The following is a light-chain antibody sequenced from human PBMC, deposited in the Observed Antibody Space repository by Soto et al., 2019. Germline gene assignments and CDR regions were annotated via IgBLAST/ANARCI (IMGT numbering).Light chain of an antibody. CDR3: AAWDDSLSGFWL. CDR1: GSNIGSNY. CDR2: TNN. J-gene: IGLJ3*02. V-gene: IGLV1-47*02. Sequence: QSVLTQPPSMSASPGQMVTISCSGGGSNIGSNYVYWYQQFPGAAPRLLIYTNNKRSSGVPERFSGSKSGTSASLAMSGLRSEDEADYYCAAWDDSLSGFWLFGGGTKLTVL.